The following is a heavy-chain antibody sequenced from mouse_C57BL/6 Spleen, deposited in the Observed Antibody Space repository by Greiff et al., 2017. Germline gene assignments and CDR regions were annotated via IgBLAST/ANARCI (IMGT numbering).Heavy chain of an antibody. J-gene: IGHJ1*03. D-gene: IGHD1-1*01. V-gene: IGHV1-64*01. CDR3: ASRSYVDWYFDV. Sequence: VQLQQPGTELVKPGASVKLSCKASGYTFTSYWMHWVKQRPGQGLEWIGMIHPNSGSINYNEKFKSKATLTVDKSSSTAYMQISSLTSEDSSVYYCASRSYVDWYFDVWGTGTTVTVSS. CDR2: IHPNSGSI. CDR1: GYTFTSYW.